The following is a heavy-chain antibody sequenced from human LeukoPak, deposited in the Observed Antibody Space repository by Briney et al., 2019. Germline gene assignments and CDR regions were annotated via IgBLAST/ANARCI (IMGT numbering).Heavy chain of an antibody. CDR2: IYYSGST. CDR3: ARLLLRYSGYDFDY. CDR1: GGSISSYY. V-gene: IGHV4-59*08. Sequence: SETLSLTCTVSGGSISSYYWSWIRQPPGKGLEWIGYIYYSGSTNYNPSLKSRVTISVDTSKNQFSLKLSSVTAADTAVYYCARLLLRYSGYDFDYWGQGTLVTVSS. D-gene: IGHD5-12*01. J-gene: IGHJ4*02.